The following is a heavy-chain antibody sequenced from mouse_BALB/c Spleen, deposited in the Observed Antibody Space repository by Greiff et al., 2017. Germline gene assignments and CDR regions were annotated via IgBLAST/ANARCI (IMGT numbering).Heavy chain of an antibody. CDR2: IYPGGGYT. CDR1: GYTFSSYW. CDR3: ARNYGRAMDY. D-gene: IGHD1-1*02. V-gene: IGHV1-63*02. Sequence: VKLMESGAELMKPGASVKISCKATGYTFSSYWIGWVKQRPGHGLEWIGDIYPGGGYTNYNEKFKGKATLTADTSSSTAYMQLSSLTSEDSAIYYCARNYGRAMDYWGQGTSVTVSS. J-gene: IGHJ4*01.